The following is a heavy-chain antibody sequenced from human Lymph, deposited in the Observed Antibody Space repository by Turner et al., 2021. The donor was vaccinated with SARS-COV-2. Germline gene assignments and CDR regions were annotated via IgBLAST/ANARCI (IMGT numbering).Heavy chain of an antibody. D-gene: IGHD6-13*01. J-gene: IGHJ6*02. CDR1: AIIVSRNY. Sequence: EVQLVETGGGLIQPGGSLRLSCAASAIIVSRNYMNWVRQAPGKGLEWVSVIYSGGTTYYADSVKGRFTISRDNSKNTLYLQMNSLRVEDTAVYYCARDLGTYGMDVWGQGTTVTVSS. CDR2: IYSGGTT. CDR3: ARDLGTYGMDV. V-gene: IGHV3-53*02.